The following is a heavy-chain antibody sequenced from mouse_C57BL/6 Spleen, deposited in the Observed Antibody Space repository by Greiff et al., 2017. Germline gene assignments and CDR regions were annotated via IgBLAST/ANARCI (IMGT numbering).Heavy chain of an antibody. CDR1: GYTFTSYG. CDR3: ARRGTYSNYVEYYAMDY. CDR2: IYPRSGNT. V-gene: IGHV1-81*01. Sequence: VKLVESGAELARPGASVKLSCKASGYTFTSYGISWVKQRTGQGLEWIGEIYPRSGNTYYNEKFKGKATLTADKSSSTAYMELRSLTSEDSAVYFCARRGTYSNYVEYYAMDYWGQGTSVTVSS. D-gene: IGHD2-5*01. J-gene: IGHJ4*01.